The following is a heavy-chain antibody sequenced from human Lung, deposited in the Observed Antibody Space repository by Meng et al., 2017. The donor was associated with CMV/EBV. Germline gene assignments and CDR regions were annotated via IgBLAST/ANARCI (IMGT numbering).Heavy chain of an antibody. D-gene: IGHD6-19*01. CDR2: ISSSSTTT. J-gene: IGHJ4*02. V-gene: IGHV3-48*04. Sequence: ESXKISXAASGFTFSNYSMSWVRQAPGKGLEWVSHISSSSTTTYYADSVKGRFTISRDNAKNSLYLQMNSLRVEDTAVYFCARGGYSSGWYGNYFDYWGQGTXVTVSS. CDR1: GFTFSNYS. CDR3: ARGGYSSGWYGNYFDY.